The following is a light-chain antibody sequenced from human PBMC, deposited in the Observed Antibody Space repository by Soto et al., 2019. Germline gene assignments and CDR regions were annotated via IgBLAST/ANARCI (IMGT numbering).Light chain of an antibody. CDR1: SSDIGAYNF. CDR3: SSYTISAADV. CDR2: DVS. J-gene: IGLJ1*01. V-gene: IGLV2-14*03. Sequence: LTQPAYGYRSHRGSIPITRKRTSSDIGAYNFVSWYQQHPGKAPKLMIYDVSNRPSGVSNRFSGPKSGDTASLTISGLQAEDEADYYCSSYTISAADVFGTGTKVTVL.